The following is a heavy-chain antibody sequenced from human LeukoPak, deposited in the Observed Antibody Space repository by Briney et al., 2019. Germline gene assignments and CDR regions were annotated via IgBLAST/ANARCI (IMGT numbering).Heavy chain of an antibody. CDR1: GYTFTGYY. Sequence: EASVKVSCKASGYTFTGYYMHWVRQAPGQRLEWMGRINPNRGGTNYTQKFQGKVTMTRDTSISTAYMELSRLRSDDTAVYYCARDALLRYFDWSYIPTNRFDYWGQGTLVTVSS. D-gene: IGHD3-9*01. J-gene: IGHJ4*02. CDR2: INPNRGGT. V-gene: IGHV1-2*06. CDR3: ARDALLRYFDWSYIPTNRFDY.